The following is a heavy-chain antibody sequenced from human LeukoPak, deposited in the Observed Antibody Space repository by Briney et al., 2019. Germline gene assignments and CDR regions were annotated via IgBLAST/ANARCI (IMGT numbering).Heavy chain of an antibody. J-gene: IGHJ4*02. CDR1: GGTFSSYA. CDR3: AGGYSYGYY. CDR2: IIPIFGTA. D-gene: IGHD5-18*01. V-gene: IGHV1-69*06. Sequence: GASVKVSCKASGGTFSSYAISWVRQAPGQGLEWMGGIIPIFGTANYAQKFQGRVTITADKSTSTAYMELNSLRAEDTAVYYCAGGYSYGYYWGQGTLVTVSS.